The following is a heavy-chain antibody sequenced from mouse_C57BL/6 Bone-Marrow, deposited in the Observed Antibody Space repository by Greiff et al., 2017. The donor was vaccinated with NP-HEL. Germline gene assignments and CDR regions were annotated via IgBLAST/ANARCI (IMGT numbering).Heavy chain of an antibody. D-gene: IGHD2-4*01. CDR1: GLTFSDYY. V-gene: IGHV5-16*01. CDR3: AREGIYYEGMDY. Sequence: EVQVVESEGGLVQPGSSMKLSCTASGLTFSDYYMAWVRQVPEKGLEWVANINYDGSSTYYLDSLKSRFIISRDNAKNILYLQMSSLKSEDTATYYCAREGIYYEGMDYWGQGTSVTVSS. CDR2: INYDGSST. J-gene: IGHJ4*01.